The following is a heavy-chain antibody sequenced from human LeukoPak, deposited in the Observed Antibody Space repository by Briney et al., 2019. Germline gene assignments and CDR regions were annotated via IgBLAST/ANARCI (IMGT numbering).Heavy chain of an antibody. V-gene: IGHV3-53*01. CDR3: AREEYYYDSSGYSMWYFQH. Sequence: GGSLRLSCAASRFTVSSNYMSRVRQAPGKGLQRVSVIYSGCSAYYADAVKDRYTISRDNSKNTLYLQMNSLRAEDTAVYYCAREEYYYDSSGYSMWYFQHWGQGTLVTVSS. CDR2: IYSGCSA. D-gene: IGHD3-22*01. CDR1: RFTVSSNY. J-gene: IGHJ1*01.